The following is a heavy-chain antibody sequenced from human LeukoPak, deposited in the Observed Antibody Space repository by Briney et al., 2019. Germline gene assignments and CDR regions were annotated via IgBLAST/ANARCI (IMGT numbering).Heavy chain of an antibody. V-gene: IGHV4-39*07. CDR2: IYYSGST. J-gene: IGHJ4*02. CDR1: GGSISSSSYY. D-gene: IGHD3-16*01. CDR3: ASLLRLGEKLFDY. Sequence: SETLSLTCTVSGGSISSSSYYWGWIRQPPGKGLEWIGSIYYSGSTYYNPSLKSRVTISVDTSKNQFSLKLSSVTAADTAVYYCASLLRLGEKLFDYWGQGTLVTVSS.